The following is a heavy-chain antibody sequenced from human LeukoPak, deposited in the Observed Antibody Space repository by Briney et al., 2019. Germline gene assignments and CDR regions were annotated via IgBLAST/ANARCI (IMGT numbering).Heavy chain of an antibody. D-gene: IGHD4-17*01. CDR3: ARRYGP. V-gene: IGHV4-39*01. J-gene: IGHJ5*02. CDR2: IYHSGST. CDR1: GGSISSSFYY. Sequence: SETLSLTCTVSGGSISSSFYYWGWIRQPPGKGLEWIGSIYHSGSTYYNPSLKSRVTISVDTSRNQFSLNLSSVTAADTAVYYCARRYGPWGQGTLVAVSS.